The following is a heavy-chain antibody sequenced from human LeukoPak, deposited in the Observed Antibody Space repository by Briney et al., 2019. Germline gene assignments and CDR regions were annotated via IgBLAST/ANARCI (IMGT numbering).Heavy chain of an antibody. Sequence: GGSLRLSCAASGFTFDDYAMHWVRQAPGKGLEWVSGISWNSGSIGYADSVKGRFTISRDNAKNSLYLQMNSLRAEDTALYYCAKDNYYDSSGYHYGKYFDLWGRGTLVTVSS. CDR1: GFTFDDYA. CDR3: AKDNYYDSSGYHYGKYFDL. V-gene: IGHV3-9*01. J-gene: IGHJ2*01. CDR2: ISWNSGSI. D-gene: IGHD3-22*01.